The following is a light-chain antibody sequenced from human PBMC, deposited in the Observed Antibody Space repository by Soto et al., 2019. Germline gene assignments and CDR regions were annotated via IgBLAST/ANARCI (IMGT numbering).Light chain of an antibody. J-gene: IGLJ2*01. V-gene: IGLV1-40*01. CDR2: GNR. Sequence: QSVLTQPPSVSGAPGQRVTISCAGSSSNIGAGYDVHWYRQLPGTVPKLLIYGNRNRPSGVPDRFSASKSGTSASLAITGLLAEDEADYYCQSYDISLTGVIFGGGTQLTVL. CDR1: SSNIGAGYD. CDR3: QSYDISLTGVI.